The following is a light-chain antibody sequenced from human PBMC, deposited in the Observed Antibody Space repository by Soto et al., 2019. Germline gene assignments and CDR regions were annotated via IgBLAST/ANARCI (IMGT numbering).Light chain of an antibody. V-gene: IGKV2-30*01. Sequence: VVMTQSPLSLPVTLGQPASISCSFTHSLVYADGNTYLQWFQQRPGQSPRRLIYKISNRDSGVPDRFSGSGSGTDFTLQISRVEAEDVGVYYCMQGTHWPLTFGQGTRLEIK. CDR3: MQGTHWPLT. J-gene: IGKJ5*01. CDR1: HSLVYADGNTY. CDR2: KIS.